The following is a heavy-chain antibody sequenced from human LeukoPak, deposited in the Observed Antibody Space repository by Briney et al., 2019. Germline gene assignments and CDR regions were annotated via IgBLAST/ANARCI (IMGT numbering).Heavy chain of an antibody. CDR2: INHSGST. CDR1: GGSFSGYY. D-gene: IGHD3-16*02. V-gene: IGHV4-34*01. Sequence: PSETLSLTCAVYGGSFSGYYWSWIRQPPGKGLEWIGEINHSGSTNYNPSLKSRVTISVDTSKNQFSLKLSSVTAADTAVYYCARGPYDYVWGSYRLYFDYWGQGTLVTVSS. J-gene: IGHJ4*02. CDR3: ARGPYDYVWGSYRLYFDY.